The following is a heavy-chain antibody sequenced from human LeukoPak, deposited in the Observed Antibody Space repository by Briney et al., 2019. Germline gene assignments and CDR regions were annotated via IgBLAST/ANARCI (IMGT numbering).Heavy chain of an antibody. D-gene: IGHD2-2*01. Sequence: SETLSLTCNVSGVSISDGRYYWAWIRQRPGKGLEWLGYKYYSGSAKDNPALKGRLTISIDTPENQFSLHLTSVTAADTAIYYCATPYCSGISCLDVFNVWGQGTLVSVSS. CDR2: KYYSGSA. CDR3: ATPYCSGISCLDVFNV. V-gene: IGHV4-31*03. CDR1: GVSISDGRYY. J-gene: IGHJ3*01.